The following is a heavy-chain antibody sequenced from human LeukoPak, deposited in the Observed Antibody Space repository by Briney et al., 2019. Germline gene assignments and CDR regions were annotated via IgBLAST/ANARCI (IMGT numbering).Heavy chain of an antibody. CDR3: AKDPGASVPGFYMDV. D-gene: IGHD2-8*02. V-gene: IGHV3-30*02. Sequence: GGSLRLSCVASGFSFRNYGMHWVRQATGKGLEWVSFIWSDGNNKKYGDSVKGRFTISRDNSNNMLYLQMDSLRPEDTGVYYCAKDPGASVPGFYMDVWVKVTTVIVSS. J-gene: IGHJ6*03. CDR2: IWSDGNNK. CDR1: GFSFRNYG.